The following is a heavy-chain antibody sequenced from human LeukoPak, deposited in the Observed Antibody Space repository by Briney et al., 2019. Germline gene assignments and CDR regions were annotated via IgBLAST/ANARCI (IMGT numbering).Heavy chain of an antibody. Sequence: GGSLRLSCAASGFTFNSYAMSWVRQAPGKGLEWLSAISGSGGSTYYADSVKGRFTISRDNSKNTLFLQMNSLRAEDTAVYYCAKTTGDYVGFDAFDIWGQGTMVTVSS. V-gene: IGHV3-23*01. CDR3: AKTTGDYVGFDAFDI. CDR2: ISGSGGST. D-gene: IGHD4-17*01. CDR1: GFTFNSYA. J-gene: IGHJ3*02.